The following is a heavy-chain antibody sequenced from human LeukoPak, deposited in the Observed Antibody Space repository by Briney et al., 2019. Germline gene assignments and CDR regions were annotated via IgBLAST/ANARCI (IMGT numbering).Heavy chain of an antibody. J-gene: IGHJ4*02. CDR3: ARDAGGCGGDCPSFDY. CDR2: ISSSSGTV. D-gene: IGHD2-21*01. V-gene: IGHV3-48*01. CDR1: GFTFSSYS. Sequence: GGSLRLSCAASGFTFSSYSMNWVRQAPGKGLEWVSYISSSSGTVYYADSVKGRFTISRDNAKNSLYLQMNSLRAEDTAVYYCARDAGGCGGDCPSFDYWGQGTLVTVSS.